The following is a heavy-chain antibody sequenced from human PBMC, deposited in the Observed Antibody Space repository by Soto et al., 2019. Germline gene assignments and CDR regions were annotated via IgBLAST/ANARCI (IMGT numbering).Heavy chain of an antibody. CDR3: ARDLIPVNGYYYRMDV. Sequence: GGSLRLSCAASGFTFSSYAMHWVRQAPGKGLEWVAVISYDGSNKYYADSVKGRFTISRDNSKNTLYLQMNSLRAEDTAVYYCARDLIPVNGYYYRMDVWGQGTTVTVSS. D-gene: IGHD2-2*02. J-gene: IGHJ6*02. CDR1: GFTFSSYA. CDR2: ISYDGSNK. V-gene: IGHV3-30-3*01.